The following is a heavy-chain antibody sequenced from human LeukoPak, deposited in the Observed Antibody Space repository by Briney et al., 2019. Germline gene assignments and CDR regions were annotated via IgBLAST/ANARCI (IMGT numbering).Heavy chain of an antibody. CDR3: ARSYSSSDHYYYYGMDV. CDR1: GGSISSYY. D-gene: IGHD6-13*01. V-gene: IGHV4-59*08. CDR2: INYIRTT. Sequence: SETLSLTCTVSGGSISSYYWNWIPQPPGKGLEWIGYINYIRTTDYNPSLKSRVTISLDTSKNRFSLKLSSVTAADTAMYYCARSYSSSDHYYYYGMDVWGQGTTVTVSS. J-gene: IGHJ6*02.